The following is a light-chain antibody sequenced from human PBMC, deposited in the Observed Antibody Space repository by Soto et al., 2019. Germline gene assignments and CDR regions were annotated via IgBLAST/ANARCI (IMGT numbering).Light chain of an antibody. J-gene: IGKJ3*01. V-gene: IGKV3-15*01. CDR1: QTVSSN. Sequence: RVMAQSPATLCASPGEKIALSCRASQTVSSNLAWYQHKPGRAPRLLIYATSTRATDVSARFSGSGDGTEFTLTISSLQPEDFSVYYGQQYNYSPHVSFGPVTMVYIK. CDR3: QQYNYSPHVS. CDR2: ATS.